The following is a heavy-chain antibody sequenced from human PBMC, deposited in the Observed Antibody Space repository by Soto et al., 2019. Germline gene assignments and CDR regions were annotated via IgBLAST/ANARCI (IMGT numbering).Heavy chain of an antibody. Sequence: PSETLSFTCTVSGGSISSGDYYWSWIRQPPGKGLEWIGYIYYSGSTYYNPSLKSRVTISVDTSKNQFSLKLSSVTAADTAVYYCARDALNYYDSSGYYRWFDPWGQGILVTVSS. J-gene: IGHJ5*02. V-gene: IGHV4-30-4*01. D-gene: IGHD3-22*01. CDR1: GGSISSGDYY. CDR3: ARDALNYYDSSGYYRWFDP. CDR2: IYYSGST.